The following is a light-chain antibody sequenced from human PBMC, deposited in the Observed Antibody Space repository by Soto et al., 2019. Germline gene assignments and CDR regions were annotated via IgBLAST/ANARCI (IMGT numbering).Light chain of an antibody. Sequence: DIQMTQSPSSLSASVGDRVIITCRTSQSISNYLNWYQHKPGKAPKVLISAASNLQSGVPSRFSGSGSVTVFTLTISSLQPEDFATNFCQQSYTLSPLTFGGGTKVDIK. CDR1: QSISNY. CDR3: QQSYTLSPLT. J-gene: IGKJ4*02. V-gene: IGKV1-39*01. CDR2: AAS.